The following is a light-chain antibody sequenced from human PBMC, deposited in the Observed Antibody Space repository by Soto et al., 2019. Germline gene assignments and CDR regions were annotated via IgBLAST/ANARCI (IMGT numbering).Light chain of an antibody. J-gene: IGKJ5*01. Sequence: EIVLTQSPATLSLSPGERATRSCRASQSVSNNYLAWYQQKPGQAPRLLIYGASNRATGIPDRFSGSGSGTEFTLTISSLQSEDFAVYYCQQYNNWPPITFGQGTRLEIK. V-gene: IGKV3D-15*01. CDR1: QSVSNN. CDR3: QQYNNWPPIT. CDR2: GAS.